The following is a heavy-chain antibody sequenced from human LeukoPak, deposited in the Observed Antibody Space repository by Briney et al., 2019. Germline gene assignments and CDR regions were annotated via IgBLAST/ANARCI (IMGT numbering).Heavy chain of an antibody. Sequence: ASVKVSCKASGYTFTSYAMHWVRQAPGQRLEWMGWINAGNGNTKYSQKFQGRVTITRDTSASTAYMELSSLRSEDTAVYYCARGRSTTIFGVVIVTTGYYYGMDVWGQGTTVTVSS. CDR3: ARGRSTTIFGVVIVTTGYYYGMDV. CDR2: INAGNGNT. V-gene: IGHV1-3*01. CDR1: GYTFTSYA. J-gene: IGHJ6*02. D-gene: IGHD3-3*01.